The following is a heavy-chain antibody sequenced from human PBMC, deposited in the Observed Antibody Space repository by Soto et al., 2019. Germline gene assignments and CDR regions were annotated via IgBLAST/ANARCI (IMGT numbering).Heavy chain of an antibody. Sequence: SLRLSCASSGFTFSGYAMHWVRQAPGKGLEWVAVISYDGSNKYYADSVKGRFTISRDNSKNTLYLQMNSLRAEDTAVYYCARGLSRGYSYGSFDYWGQGTLVTVS. CDR1: GFTFSGYA. V-gene: IGHV3-30-3*01. CDR2: ISYDGSNK. D-gene: IGHD5-18*01. CDR3: ARGLSRGYSYGSFDY. J-gene: IGHJ4*02.